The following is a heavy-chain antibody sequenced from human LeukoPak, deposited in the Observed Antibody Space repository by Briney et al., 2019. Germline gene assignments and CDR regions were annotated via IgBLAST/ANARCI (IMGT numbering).Heavy chain of an antibody. CDR3: AMLSDRGSSWPTADY. V-gene: IGHV3-23*01. Sequence: GGSLRLSCAASGFTFSSYAMSWVRQAPGKGLEWVSAISGSGGSTYYADSVKGRFTISRDNSKNTLYLQMNSLRAEDTAVYYCAMLSDRGSSWPTADYWGQGTLVTVSS. D-gene: IGHD6-13*01. J-gene: IGHJ4*02. CDR1: GFTFSSYA. CDR2: ISGSGGST.